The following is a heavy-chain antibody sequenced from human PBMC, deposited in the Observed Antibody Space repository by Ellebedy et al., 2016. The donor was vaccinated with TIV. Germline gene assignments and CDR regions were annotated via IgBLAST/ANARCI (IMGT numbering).Heavy chain of an antibody. Sequence: GESLKISCVASGFSFSASLMSWVRQAPGKGLEWVGHIAGDGSAKYSVDSVKGRFTISRDNAKNALFLQMSSLRAEDTAVYYCAREVGTPVQSSDWGILDYWGQGALVTVSS. CDR3: AREVGTPVQSSDWGILDY. D-gene: IGHD6-19*01. CDR1: GFSFSASL. CDR2: IAGDGSAK. V-gene: IGHV3-7*01. J-gene: IGHJ4*02.